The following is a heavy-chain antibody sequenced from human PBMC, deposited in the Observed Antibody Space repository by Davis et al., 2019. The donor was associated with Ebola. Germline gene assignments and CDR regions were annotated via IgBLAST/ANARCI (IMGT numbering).Heavy chain of an antibody. J-gene: IGHJ4*02. D-gene: IGHD1-26*01. V-gene: IGHV4-59*01. CDR2: IYYSGST. CDR3: ARESGGLVGWGFDY. CDR1: GGSISSYY. Sequence: SETLSLTCTVSGGSISSYYWSWIRQPPGKGLEWIGYIYYSGSTNYNPSLKSRVTISVDTSKDQFSLKLSSVTAADTAVYYCARESGGLVGWGFDYWGQGTLVTVSS.